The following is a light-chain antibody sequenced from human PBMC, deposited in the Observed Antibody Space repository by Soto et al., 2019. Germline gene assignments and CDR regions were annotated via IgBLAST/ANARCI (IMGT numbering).Light chain of an antibody. CDR1: SSDVGGYNY. CDR2: DVS. CDR3: SSYTSSSTWV. Sequence: ALTQPASVSGSPGQSITISCTGTSSDVGGYNYVSWYQQHPGKAPKLMIYDVSNRPSGVSNRFSGSKSGNTASLTISGLQAEDEADYYCSSYTSSSTWVFGTGTKLTVL. J-gene: IGLJ1*01. V-gene: IGLV2-14*01.